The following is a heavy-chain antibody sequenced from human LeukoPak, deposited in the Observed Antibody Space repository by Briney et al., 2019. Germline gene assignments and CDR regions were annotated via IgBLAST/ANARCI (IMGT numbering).Heavy chain of an antibody. D-gene: IGHD6-13*01. J-gene: IGHJ6*03. V-gene: IGHV1-2*02. CDR1: GYTFTGYY. CDR3: ARGSHSSPYYYYYYMDV. CDR2: TNPNSGGT. Sequence: VASVKVSCKASGYTFTGYYMHWVRQAPGQGLEWMGWTNPNSGGTNYAQKFQGRVTMTRDTSISTAYMELSRLRSDDTAVYYCARGSHSSPYYYYYYMDVWGKGTTVTVSS.